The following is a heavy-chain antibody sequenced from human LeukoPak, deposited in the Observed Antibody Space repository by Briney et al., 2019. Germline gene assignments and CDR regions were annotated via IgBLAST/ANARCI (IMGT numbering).Heavy chain of an antibody. D-gene: IGHD3-10*01. V-gene: IGHV4-59*01. J-gene: IGHJ4*02. CDR2: IYYSGST. CDR3: AAMVRGRRYFDY. CDR1: GGSISSYY. Sequence: PSETLSLTCTVSGGSISSYYWSWIRQPPGKGLEWIGYIYYSGSTNYNPSLKSRVTISVDTSKNQFSLKLSSVTAADTAVYYCAAMVRGRRYFDYWGQGTLVTVSS.